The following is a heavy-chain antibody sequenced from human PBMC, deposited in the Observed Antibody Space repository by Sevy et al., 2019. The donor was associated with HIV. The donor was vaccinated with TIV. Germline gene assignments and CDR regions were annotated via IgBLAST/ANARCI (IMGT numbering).Heavy chain of an antibody. CDR3: AKTINSGGGVVPAAXXXYXXXDX. J-gene: IGHJ6*02. CDR2: INGKGRST. CDR1: GXTFSGYA. Sequence: GGSLRLSCAASGXTFSGYAMXWVRQAPGKGLEWVSXINGKGRSTHYAXSVEGRFTISRDNSKNTLYRQMNSLRAEDTAVXXXAKTINSGGGVVPAAXXXYXXXDXXGQGTTVTVSS. V-gene: IGHV3-23*01. D-gene: IGHD2-2*01.